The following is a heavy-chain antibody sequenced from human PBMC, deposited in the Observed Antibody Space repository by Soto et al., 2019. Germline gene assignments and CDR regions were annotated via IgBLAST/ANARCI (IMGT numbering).Heavy chain of an antibody. CDR1: GYSFTGYY. CDR3: ARDGVALGFDP. Sequence: ASVKVSCKASGYSFTGYYIHWVRQASGQGLEWMGYINPNNGDTRYAQDFQGRVTMTRDTSISTASMELRRLRSDDTSVYYCARDGVALGFDPWGQGTLVTVSS. V-gene: IGHV1-2*02. D-gene: IGHD3-3*01. J-gene: IGHJ5*02. CDR2: INPNNGDT.